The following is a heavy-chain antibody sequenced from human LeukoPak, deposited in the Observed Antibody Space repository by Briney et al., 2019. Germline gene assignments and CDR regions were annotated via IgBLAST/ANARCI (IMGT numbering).Heavy chain of an antibody. J-gene: IGHJ4*02. CDR1: GYTFTSYG. CDR2: ISAYNGNT. V-gene: IGHV1-18*01. Sequence: VASVKVSCKASGYTFTSYGISWVRQAPGQGLEWMGWISAYNGNTNYAQKFQGRVTITADESTSTAYMELSSLRSEDTAVYYCARVGCSSTSCYAEYWGQGTLVTVSS. D-gene: IGHD2-2*01. CDR3: ARVGCSSTSCYAEY.